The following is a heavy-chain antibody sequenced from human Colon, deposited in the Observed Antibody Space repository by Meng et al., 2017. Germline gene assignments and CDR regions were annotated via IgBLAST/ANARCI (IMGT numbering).Heavy chain of an antibody. CDR3: ATGLRHGDWFDP. Sequence: VPIPQGGAGLLKPSDTLSLTCAVSGWSFSCFYWSWIRQPPGKGLEWIGEIDHFGISNYNSSLKGRLTMSVDTSKKQISLTLTSVTAADTAVYYCATGLRHGDWFDPWGPGTLVTVSS. D-gene: IGHD4-17*01. CDR1: GWSFSCFY. J-gene: IGHJ5*02. CDR2: IDHFGIS. V-gene: IGHV4-34*02.